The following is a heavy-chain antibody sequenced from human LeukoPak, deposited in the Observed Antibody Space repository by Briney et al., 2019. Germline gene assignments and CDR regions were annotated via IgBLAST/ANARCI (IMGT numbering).Heavy chain of an antibody. J-gene: IGHJ4*02. CDR1: GGSISSGAYA. CDR3: ARGGGFYGSGTTHFDY. D-gene: IGHD3-10*01. CDR2: IYHSGST. Sequence: SQTLSLTCAVSGGSISSGAYAWNWIRQPPGKDLEWIGYIYHSGSTSYNPSLKSRVSITIDKSKNQFSLSLSSVTAADTAFYYCARGGGFYGSGTTHFDYWGQGTLVTVSS. V-gene: IGHV4-30-2*01.